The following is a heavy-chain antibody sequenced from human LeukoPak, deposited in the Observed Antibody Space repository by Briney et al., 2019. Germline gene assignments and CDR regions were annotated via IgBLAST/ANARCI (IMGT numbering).Heavy chain of an antibody. J-gene: IGHJ3*02. D-gene: IGHD5-12*01. CDR2: VYQSGTT. CDR3: ARGETIVADRREGDGFDI. Sequence: KTSETLSLTCVVSGYSISSDYYWVWIRQPPGKGLEWIGNVYQSGTTYSNPSLKSRVTMSVDTSKNQFSLKVNSVPAADTAVYYCARGETIVADRREGDGFDIWGQGTLVTVSS. V-gene: IGHV4-38-2*01. CDR1: GYSISSDYY.